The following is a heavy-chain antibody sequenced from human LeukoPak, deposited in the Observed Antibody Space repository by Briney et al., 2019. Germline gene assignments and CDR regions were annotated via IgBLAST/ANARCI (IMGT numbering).Heavy chain of an antibody. CDR2: FDPEDGET. Sequence: GASVKVSCKVSGYTLTELSMHWVRQAPGKGLEWMGGFDPEDGETIYAQKFQGRVTMTEDTSTDIAYMELSSLRSEDTAVYYCATTKYNWNYGSFDYWGQGTLVTVSS. CDR3: ATTKYNWNYGSFDY. D-gene: IGHD1-7*01. CDR1: GYTLTELS. J-gene: IGHJ4*02. V-gene: IGHV1-24*01.